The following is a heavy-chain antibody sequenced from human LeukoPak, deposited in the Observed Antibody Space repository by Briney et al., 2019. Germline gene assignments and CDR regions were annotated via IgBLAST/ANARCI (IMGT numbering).Heavy chain of an antibody. J-gene: IGHJ4*02. V-gene: IGHV1-69*13. D-gene: IGHD3-22*01. Sequence: ASVKVSCKASGGTFSSYAISWVRQAPGQGLEWMGGIIPIFGTANYAQKFQGRVTITADESTSTAYMELSGLRSEDTAVYYCARIGNYYDSSGRTYYFDYWGQGTLVTVSS. CDR3: ARIGNYYDSSGRTYYFDY. CDR2: IIPIFGTA. CDR1: GGTFSSYA.